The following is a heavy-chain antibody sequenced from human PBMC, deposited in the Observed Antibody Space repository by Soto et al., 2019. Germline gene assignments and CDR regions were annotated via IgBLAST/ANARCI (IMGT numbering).Heavy chain of an antibody. V-gene: IGHV1-18*01. CDR2: ISAYNGNT. J-gene: IGHJ6*03. D-gene: IGHD6-13*01. CDR1: GYTFTSYG. Sequence: ASVKVSCTASGYTFTSYGISWVRQAPGQGLEWMGWISAYNGNTNYAQKLQGRVTMTTDTSTSTAYMELRSLRSDDTAVYYCARIAAAGIGYYYYYMDVRGKGTTVTVSS. CDR3: ARIAAAGIGYYYYYMDV.